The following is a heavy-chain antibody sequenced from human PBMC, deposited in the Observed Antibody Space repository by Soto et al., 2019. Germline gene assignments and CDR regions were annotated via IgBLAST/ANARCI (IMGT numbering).Heavy chain of an antibody. V-gene: IGHV3-48*02. D-gene: IGHD2-2*03. CDR2: IDNSGSII. J-gene: IGHJ4*02. CDR3: ARDLSAMDRSLDY. Sequence: GSLRLSCAASGFTFISYSMNWVRQAPGEGLEWISYIDNSGSIIYYANSVKGRFTISRDNAINSLYLQMNSLKDEDTAVYYCARDLSAMDRSLDYWGQGTLVTVSS. CDR1: GFTFISYS.